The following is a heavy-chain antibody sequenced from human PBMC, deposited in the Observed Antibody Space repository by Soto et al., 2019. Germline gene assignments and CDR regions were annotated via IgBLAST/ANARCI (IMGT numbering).Heavy chain of an antibody. V-gene: IGHV2-70*13. D-gene: IGHD4-17*01. J-gene: IGHJ4*02. CDR2: IDWDDDK. CDR3: ARASGNYGDYDY. Sequence: SGPTLVNPTQTLTLTCSFSGFSLSTRGMCVSWIRQPPGKALEWLALIDWDDDKYYSTSLKTRLTISTDTSKSQVALTMTNMDPVDTATYYCARASGNYGDYDYWGQGTLVTVSS. CDR1: GFSLSTRGMC.